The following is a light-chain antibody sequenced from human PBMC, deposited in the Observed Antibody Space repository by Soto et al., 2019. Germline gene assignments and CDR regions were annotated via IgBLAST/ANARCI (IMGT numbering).Light chain of an antibody. J-gene: IGLJ7*01. CDR3: TSYTSVTIVV. Sequence: HSVLTQPASLSWSPGQSITISFTGSNSDIGGYNSVSWYQQHTGKAPKLLIFGVTNRPSGVSDRFSGSKSGNTASLTISALQAEDEADYYCTSYTSVTIVVFGGGTQLTVL. V-gene: IGLV2-14*01. CDR2: GVT. CDR1: NSDIGGYNS.